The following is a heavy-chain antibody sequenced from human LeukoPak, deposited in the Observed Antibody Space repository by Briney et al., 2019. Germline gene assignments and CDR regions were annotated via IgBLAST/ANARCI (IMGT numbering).Heavy chain of an antibody. CDR2: MYYRGNT. J-gene: IGHJ4*02. V-gene: IGHV4-39*01. D-gene: IGHD2-2*01. Sequence: SETLSLTCTVSGGSISNTAYYWGWIRQPRGKGLEWIGNMYYRGNTYYNPSLKSRVTISADTSKNQLSLKLSSVTAADTAVYYCARHGCSSTSCLDYWGQGTLVTVSS. CDR3: ARHGCSSTSCLDY. CDR1: GGSISNTAYY.